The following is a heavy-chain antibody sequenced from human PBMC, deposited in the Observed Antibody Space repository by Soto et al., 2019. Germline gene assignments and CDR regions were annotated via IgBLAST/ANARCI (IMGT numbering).Heavy chain of an antibody. D-gene: IGHD3-3*01. Sequence: GGSLRLSCAASGFTFSSYAMSWVRQAPGKGLEWVSAISGSGGSTYYADSVKGRFTISRDNSKNTLYLQMNSLRAEDTAVYYCAKDRDGGPTIFGVVIGSRFDPWGQGTLVTVSS. CDR2: ISGSGGST. CDR1: GFTFSSYA. V-gene: IGHV3-23*01. CDR3: AKDRDGGPTIFGVVIGSRFDP. J-gene: IGHJ5*02.